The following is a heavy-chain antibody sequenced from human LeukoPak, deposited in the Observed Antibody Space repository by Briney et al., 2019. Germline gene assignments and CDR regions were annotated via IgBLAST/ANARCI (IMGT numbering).Heavy chain of an antibody. J-gene: IGHJ3*02. CDR2: ISGSGGST. Sequence: GGSLRLSCEGSGFVFSSYSMNWVRQAPGKGLEWVSAISGSGGSTYYADSVKGRFTISRDNSKNTLYLQMNSLRAEDTAVYYCAKFLEGYWPYAFDIWGQGKMVTVSS. D-gene: IGHD2-8*02. CDR3: AKFLEGYWPYAFDI. V-gene: IGHV3-23*01. CDR1: GFVFSSYS.